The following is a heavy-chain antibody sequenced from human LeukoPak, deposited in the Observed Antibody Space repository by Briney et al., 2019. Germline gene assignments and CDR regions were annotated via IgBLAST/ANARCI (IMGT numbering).Heavy chain of an antibody. CDR2: IIPIFGTA. Sequence: SVKVSCKASGGTFSNYAISWVRQAPGQGLEWMGGIIPIFGTANYAQKFRGRVTITADKSTRTAYMELSSLRSEDTAVYYCATDKVVVVTTTWAFDIWGQGTMVTVSS. CDR1: GGTFSNYA. CDR3: ATDKVVVVTTTWAFDI. J-gene: IGHJ3*02. V-gene: IGHV1-69*06. D-gene: IGHD2-21*02.